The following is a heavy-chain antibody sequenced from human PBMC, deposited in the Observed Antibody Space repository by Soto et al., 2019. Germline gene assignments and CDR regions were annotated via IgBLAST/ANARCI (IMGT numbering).Heavy chain of an antibody. CDR3: ARDGRFCSSTSCYFQVYYYYYMDV. J-gene: IGHJ6*03. V-gene: IGHV3-23*01. D-gene: IGHD2-2*01. CDR1: GFTFSNYA. CDR2: ISGDGSNT. Sequence: GGSLRLSCATSGFTFSNYAIAWVRQAPGKGLEWVSVISGDGSNTYYVDSVKGRFTISRDNPKNSLYLQMNSLRAEDTAVYYCARDGRFCSSTSCYFQVYYYYYMDVWGKGTTVTVSS.